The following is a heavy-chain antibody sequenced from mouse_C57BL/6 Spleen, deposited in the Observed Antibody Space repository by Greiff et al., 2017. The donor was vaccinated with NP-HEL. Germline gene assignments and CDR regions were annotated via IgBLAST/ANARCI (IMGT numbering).Heavy chain of an antibody. D-gene: IGHD1-1*01. Sequence: VQLQQSGAELVKPGASVKISCKASGYAFCSYWMNWVKQRPGKGLEWIGQIYPGDGDTNYNGKFKGKATLTADKSSSTAYMQLSSLTSEDSAVYFCARGHYGSSYGYFDVWGTGTTVTVSS. CDR1: GYAFCSYW. J-gene: IGHJ1*03. V-gene: IGHV1-80*01. CDR2: IYPGDGDT. CDR3: ARGHYGSSYGYFDV.